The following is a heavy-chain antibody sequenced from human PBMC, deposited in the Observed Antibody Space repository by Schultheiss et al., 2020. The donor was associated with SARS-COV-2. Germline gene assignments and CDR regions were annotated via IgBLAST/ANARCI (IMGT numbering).Heavy chain of an antibody. J-gene: IGHJ5*02. CDR1: GFTFSDYY. V-gene: IGHV3-7*03. D-gene: IGHD1-7*01. CDR2: IKQDGSEK. CDR3: ARESITGTT. Sequence: GGSLRLSCAASGFTFSDYYMSWIRQAPGKGLEWVANIKQDGSEKYYVDSVKGRFTISRDNAKNSLYLQMNSLRAEDTAVYYCARESITGTTWGQGTLVTVSS.